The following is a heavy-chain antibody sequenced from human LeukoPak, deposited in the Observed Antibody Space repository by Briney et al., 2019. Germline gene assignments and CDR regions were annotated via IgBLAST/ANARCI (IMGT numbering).Heavy chain of an antibody. CDR1: GGSISSYY. CDR2: IYISGST. D-gene: IGHD1-1*01. V-gene: IGHV4-4*07. CDR3: AREGPGSVNWNDEVGNWFDP. Sequence: SETLSLTCTVSGGSISSYYWSWIRQPAGKGLEWIGRIYISGSTNYNPSLKSRVTMSVDTSKNQFSLKLSSVTAADAAVYYCAREGPGSVNWNDEVGNWFDPWGQGTLVTVSS. J-gene: IGHJ5*02.